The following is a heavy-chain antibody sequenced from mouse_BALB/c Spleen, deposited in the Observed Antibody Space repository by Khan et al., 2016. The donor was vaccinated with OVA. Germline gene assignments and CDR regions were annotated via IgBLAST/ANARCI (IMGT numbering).Heavy chain of an antibody. CDR1: GYSFTDYT. Sequence: EVQLQQSGPELVKPGASVKISCKASGYSFTDYTMNWVKQSHGKNLEWIGLINPYNVGTNYNQKFKGKATLTVDQSSSTAHMELLSLTSEDSAVYYCSRGGYGGLAYWGQGTLVTVSA. CDR2: INPYNVGT. J-gene: IGHJ3*01. V-gene: IGHV1-18*01. CDR3: SRGGYGGLAY. D-gene: IGHD1-1*01.